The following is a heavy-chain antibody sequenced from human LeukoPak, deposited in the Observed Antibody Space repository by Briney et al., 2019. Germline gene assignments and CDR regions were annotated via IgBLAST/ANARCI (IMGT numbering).Heavy chain of an antibody. CDR3: ARGEVPPHYFDF. CDR2: IILIFGTA. CDR1: GGTFSNYA. Sequence: SVKVSCKASGGTFSNYAISWVRQAPGQGLEWMGGIILIFGTANYAQKFQGRVTITADESTSTAYMELSSLRSEDTAVYYCARGEVPPHYFDFWGQGTLVTVSS. J-gene: IGHJ4*02. V-gene: IGHV1-69*13.